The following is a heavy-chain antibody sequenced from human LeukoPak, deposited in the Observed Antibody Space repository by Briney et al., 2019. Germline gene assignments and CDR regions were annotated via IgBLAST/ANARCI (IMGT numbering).Heavy chain of an antibody. Sequence: ETLSLTCTVSGGSISSYYWSWIRQPPGKGLEWIGYIYYSGSTNYNPSLKSRVTISVDTSKNQFSLKLSSVTAADTAVYYCASSAGSGSYYKSDAFDIWGQGTMVTVSS. D-gene: IGHD3-10*01. CDR1: GGSISSYY. J-gene: IGHJ3*02. CDR2: IYYSGST. V-gene: IGHV4-59*01. CDR3: ASSAGSGSYYKSDAFDI.